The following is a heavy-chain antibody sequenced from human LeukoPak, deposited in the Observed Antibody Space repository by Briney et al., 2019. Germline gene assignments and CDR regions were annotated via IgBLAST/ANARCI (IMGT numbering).Heavy chain of an antibody. Sequence: GGSLRLSCAASGFTFSSYGMHWVRQAPGKGLEWVAVISYDGSNKYYADSVKGRFTISRDNSKNTLYLQMNSLRAEDTAVYYCAKGPPSGSSTSGNGMDVWGQGTTVTVSS. D-gene: IGHD1-26*01. CDR3: AKGPPSGSSTSGNGMDV. CDR1: GFTFSSYG. V-gene: IGHV3-30*18. CDR2: ISYDGSNK. J-gene: IGHJ6*02.